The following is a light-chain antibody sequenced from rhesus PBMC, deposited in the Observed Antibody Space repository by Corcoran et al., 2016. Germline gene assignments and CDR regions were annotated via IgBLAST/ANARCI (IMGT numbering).Light chain of an antibody. CDR3: QHGYGIPT. CDR1: QGSSSW. CDR2: AAS. Sequence: DIQMTQSPSSLSASVGDKVTITCHASQGSSSWLAWYQQKPWKAPKPLIDAASTLQRGVPSRFSGSGSGTDYTFTISSLQPEDVETYYCQHGYGIPTFGQGTKVEIK. V-gene: IGKV1-19*01. J-gene: IGKJ1*01.